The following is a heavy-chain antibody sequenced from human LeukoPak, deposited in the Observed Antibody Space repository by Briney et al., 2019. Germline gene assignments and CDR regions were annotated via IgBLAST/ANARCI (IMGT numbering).Heavy chain of an antibody. Sequence: ASVKVSCKASGYTFTGYYMHWVRQAPGQGLEWMGWINPNSGGTNYAQKFQDRVTVTRDTSISTAYMELSRLRSDDTAVYYCARNLDSYGTYYFDYWGQGTLVTVSS. J-gene: IGHJ4*02. CDR1: GYTFTGYY. D-gene: IGHD5-18*01. CDR2: INPNSGGT. CDR3: ARNLDSYGTYYFDY. V-gene: IGHV1-2*02.